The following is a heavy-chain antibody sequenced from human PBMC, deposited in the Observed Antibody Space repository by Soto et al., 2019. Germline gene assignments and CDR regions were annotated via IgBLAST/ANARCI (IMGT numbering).Heavy chain of an antibody. J-gene: IGHJ6*02. CDR2: ISYDGSNK. V-gene: IGHV3-30*18. Sequence: SLRLSCAASGFTFSSYGMHWVRQAPGKGLEWVAVISYDGSNKYYADSVKGRFTISRDNSKNTLYLQMNSLRAEDTAVYYCAKDSGRSTYYDFWSGLGGMDVWGQGTTVTV. CDR1: GFTFSSYG. CDR3: AKDSGRSTYYDFWSGLGGMDV. D-gene: IGHD3-3*01.